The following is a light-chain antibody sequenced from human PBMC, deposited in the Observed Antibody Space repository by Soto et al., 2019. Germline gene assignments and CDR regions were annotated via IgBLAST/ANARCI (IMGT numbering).Light chain of an antibody. CDR2: GAS. J-gene: IGKJ2*01. CDR3: QQFGSSPPYT. Sequence: EIVLTQSPGTLSLSPGERATLSCRASQNINSNSLSWYQQKPGQAPRLLIYGASSRATGIPDRFSGSGSGTDFTLTIIRLEPEDFAVYFCQQFGSSPPYTFGQGTKVEIK. V-gene: IGKV3-20*01. CDR1: QNINSNS.